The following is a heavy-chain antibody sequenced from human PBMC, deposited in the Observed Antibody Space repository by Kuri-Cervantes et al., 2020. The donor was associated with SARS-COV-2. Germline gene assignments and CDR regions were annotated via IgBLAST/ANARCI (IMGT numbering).Heavy chain of an antibody. CDR1: GFTFDDYG. Sequence: GGSLRLSCAASGFTFDDYGMSWVRQAPGKGLEWVSGINWNGGSTGYADSVKGRFTISRDNAKNTLYLQMNSLRAEDTAVYYCARDGGMIWFGELLYQNYYGMDVWGQGTTVTVSS. CDR3: ARDGGMIWFGELLYQNYYGMDV. J-gene: IGHJ6*02. D-gene: IGHD3-10*01. CDR2: INWNGGST. V-gene: IGHV3-20*04.